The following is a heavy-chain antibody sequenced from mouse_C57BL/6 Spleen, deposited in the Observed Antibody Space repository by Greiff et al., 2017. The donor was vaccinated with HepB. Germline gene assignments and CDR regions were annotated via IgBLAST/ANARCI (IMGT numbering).Heavy chain of an antibody. Sequence: EVQLQQSGAELVRPGASVKLSCTASGFNIKDYYMHWVKQRPEQGLEWIGRIDPEDGDTEYAPKFQGKATMTADTSSNKAYLQLSSLTSEDTAVYYCITDNDYDVGFAYWGQGTLVTVSA. V-gene: IGHV14-1*01. CDR3: ITDNDYDVGFAY. CDR2: IDPEDGDT. D-gene: IGHD2-4*01. J-gene: IGHJ3*01. CDR1: GFNIKDYY.